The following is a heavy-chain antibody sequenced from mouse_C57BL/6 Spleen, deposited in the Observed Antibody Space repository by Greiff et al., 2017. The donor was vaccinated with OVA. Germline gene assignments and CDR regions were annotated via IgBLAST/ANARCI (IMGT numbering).Heavy chain of an antibody. D-gene: IGHD1-1*01. Sequence: VQLQESGAELARPGASVKLSCKASGYTFTSYGISWVKQRTGQGLEWIGEIYPRSGNTYYNEKFKGKATLTADKSSSTAYMELRSLTSEDSAVYFCARKGNYGSSYEYFDVWGTGTTVTVSS. CDR1: GYTFTSYG. CDR2: IYPRSGNT. V-gene: IGHV1-81*01. CDR3: ARKGNYGSSYEYFDV. J-gene: IGHJ1*03.